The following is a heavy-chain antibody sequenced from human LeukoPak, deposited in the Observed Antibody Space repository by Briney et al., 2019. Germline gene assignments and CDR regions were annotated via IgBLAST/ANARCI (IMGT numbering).Heavy chain of an antibody. CDR3: ASIMATTLFDY. J-gene: IGHJ4*02. D-gene: IGHD5-24*01. CDR1: GDSIGSGSYY. Sequence: SETLSLTCTVSGDSIGSGSYYWAWIRQPPGKGLEWIASTYYSGTTYYNPSLESRLTISLNTSKNQFSLRLTSVTAADTAVYYCASIMATTLFDYWGQGTLVTVSS. V-gene: IGHV4-39*07. CDR2: TYYSGTT.